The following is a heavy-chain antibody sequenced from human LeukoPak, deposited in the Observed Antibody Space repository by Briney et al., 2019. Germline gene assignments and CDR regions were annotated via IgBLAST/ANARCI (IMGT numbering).Heavy chain of an antibody. CDR2: ISSSGSTI. V-gene: IGHV3-48*03. Sequence: GGSQRLSCAASGFTFSSYEMNWVRQAPGKGLEWVSYISSSGSTIYYADSVKGRFTISRDNAKNSLYLQMDSLRAEDTAVYYCSREELRYSSGSSHSYFDYWGQGSLVTVSS. D-gene: IGHD6-19*01. CDR3: SREELRYSSGSSHSYFDY. CDR1: GFTFSSYE. J-gene: IGHJ4*02.